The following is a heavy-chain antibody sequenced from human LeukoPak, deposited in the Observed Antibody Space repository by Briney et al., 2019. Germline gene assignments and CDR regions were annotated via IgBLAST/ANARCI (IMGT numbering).Heavy chain of an antibody. Sequence: SETLSLTCAVSGGSIGSSNWWSWVRQPPGKGLEWLGEIYHSGSTNYNSSLKSRVTISVDKSKNQFSLKLSSVTAADTAMYYCARGGTTVAGTFWFDPWGQGTLVTVSS. CDR3: ARGGTTVAGTFWFDP. CDR1: GGSIGSSNW. V-gene: IGHV4-4*02. J-gene: IGHJ5*02. D-gene: IGHD6-19*01. CDR2: IYHSGST.